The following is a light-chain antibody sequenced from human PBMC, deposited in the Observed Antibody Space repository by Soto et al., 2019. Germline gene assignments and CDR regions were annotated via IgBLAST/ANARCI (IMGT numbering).Light chain of an antibody. V-gene: IGLV2-11*01. CDR1: SSDVDNYNN. CDR3: SSYAGTNNHHV. Sequence: QSALTQPRSVSGSPGQSVTISCTRTSSDVDNYNNVSWYQQHPGKAPKLLIYDVNKRPSGVPYRFSGSKSGNTASLTISGLQAEDEADYYCSSYAGTNNHHVFGTGTKVTVL. J-gene: IGLJ1*01. CDR2: DVN.